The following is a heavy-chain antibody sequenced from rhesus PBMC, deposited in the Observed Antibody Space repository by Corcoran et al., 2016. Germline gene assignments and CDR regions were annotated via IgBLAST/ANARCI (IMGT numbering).Heavy chain of an antibody. V-gene: IGHV4-160*01. D-gene: IGHD3-16*01. Sequence: QVQLQESGPGLVKPSETLSLTCAVSGCSISSNYWSWLCQAPGKGREWIGRIYGRVRRTDYNPSPKSRVTISTDTSKNQFSLKLSSVTDADTAVYYCAREGGGIVVIDSLDVWGRGVLVTVSS. CDR2: IYGRVRRT. J-gene: IGHJ5-2*02. CDR1: GCSISSNY. CDR3: AREGGGIVVIDSLDV.